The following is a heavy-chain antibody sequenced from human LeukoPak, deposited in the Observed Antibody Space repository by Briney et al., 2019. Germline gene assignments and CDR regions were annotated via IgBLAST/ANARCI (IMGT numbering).Heavy chain of an antibody. V-gene: IGHV4-30-4*08. CDR1: GGSISSGDYY. CDR2: IYYSGST. J-gene: IGHJ4*02. CDR3: ARGYYYDSSGLDY. Sequence: SETLSLTCTVSGGSISSGDYYWSWIRQPPGKGLEWIGYIYYSGSTYYNPSLKSRVTISVDASKNQFSLKLSSVTAADTAVYYCARGYYYDSSGLDYWGQGTLVTVSS. D-gene: IGHD3-22*01.